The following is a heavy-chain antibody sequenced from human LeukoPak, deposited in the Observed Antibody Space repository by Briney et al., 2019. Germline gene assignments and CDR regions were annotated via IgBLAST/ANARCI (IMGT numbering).Heavy chain of an antibody. D-gene: IGHD6-13*01. CDR3: ARLGGELVLFFDY. Sequence: ASVKVSCKASGYTFTGYYMHWVRQAPGQGLEWMGWINPNSGGTNYAQKFQGRVTMTRDTSISTAYMELSRLRSDDTAVYYCARLGGELVLFFDYWGQGTLVTVSS. V-gene: IGHV1-2*02. J-gene: IGHJ4*02. CDR2: INPNSGGT. CDR1: GYTFTGYY.